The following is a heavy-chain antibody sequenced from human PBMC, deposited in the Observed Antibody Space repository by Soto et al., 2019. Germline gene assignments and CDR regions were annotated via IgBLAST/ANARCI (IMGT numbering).Heavy chain of an antibody. Sequence: EVLLLESGGGVQQPGGSLRLSCSASGFTFGWFAMSWVRQAPGKGLEWVSTIHGGGGAIAYADSVRGRFTISRDDSSNSLYLHLSSLRFEDTAIDFCVINEGSLLENWHCDFWGRGTLVTVSS. J-gene: IGHJ2*01. CDR3: VINEGSLLENWHCDF. V-gene: IGHV3-23*01. CDR2: IHGGGGAI. CDR1: GFTFGWFA. D-gene: IGHD3-3*01.